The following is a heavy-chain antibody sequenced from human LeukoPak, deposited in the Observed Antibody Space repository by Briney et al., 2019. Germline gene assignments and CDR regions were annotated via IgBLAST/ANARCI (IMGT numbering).Heavy chain of an antibody. V-gene: IGHV1-46*01. Sequence: ASVKVSCKASGYTFTSYYMHWVRQAPGQGLEWMGIINPSGGSTSYAQKFQGRVTMTRDMSTSTVYMELSSLRSEDTAVYYCARPNLIVGFAYWGQGTLVTVSS. CDR1: GYTFTSYY. CDR2: INPSGGST. CDR3: ARPNLIVGFAY. D-gene: IGHD3-22*01. J-gene: IGHJ4*02.